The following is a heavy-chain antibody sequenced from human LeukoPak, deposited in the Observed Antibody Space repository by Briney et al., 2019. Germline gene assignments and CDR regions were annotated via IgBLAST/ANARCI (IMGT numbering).Heavy chain of an antibody. Sequence: KPGGSLRLSCVASGFTFSDYYMSWIRQAPGKGLEWVSYISSSGSTIYYADSVKGRFTISRDNAKNSLYLQMNSLRAEDTAVYYCARTTVTTFRYFYYYYGMDVWGQGTTVTVSS. V-gene: IGHV3-11*01. J-gene: IGHJ6*02. CDR1: GFTFSDYY. CDR2: ISSSGSTI. D-gene: IGHD4-17*01. CDR3: ARTTVTTFRYFYYYYGMDV.